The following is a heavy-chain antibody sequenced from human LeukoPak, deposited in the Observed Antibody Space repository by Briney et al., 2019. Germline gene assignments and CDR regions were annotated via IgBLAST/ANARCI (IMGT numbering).Heavy chain of an antibody. CDR2: ISSSSSYI. CDR3: ARDQPFFLCITMVRGEGGFDY. CDR1: GFTFSSYS. D-gene: IGHD3-10*01. J-gene: IGHJ4*02. V-gene: IGHV3-21*01. Sequence: GGSLRLSCAASGFTFSSYSMNWVRQAPGKGLEWVSSISSSSSYIYYADSVKGRFTISRDNAKNSLYLQMNSLRAEDTAVYYCARDQPFFLCITMVRGEGGFDYWGQGTLVTVSS.